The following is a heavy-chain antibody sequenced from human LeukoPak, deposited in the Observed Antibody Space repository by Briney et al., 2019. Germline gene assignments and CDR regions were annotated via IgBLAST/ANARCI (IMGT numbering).Heavy chain of an antibody. D-gene: IGHD2-15*01. CDR3: ARIRSGGSYYYYYYMDV. CDR1: GYTFTSYY. V-gene: IGHV1-46*01. J-gene: IGHJ6*03. Sequence: GASVKVSCKASGYTFTSYYIHWVRQAPGQGLEWMGLINPSGGSTNYAQKFQGRVTMTRDTSTSTVYMELSSLRSEDTAVYYCARIRSGGSYYYYYYMDVWGKGTTVTVSS. CDR2: INPSGGST.